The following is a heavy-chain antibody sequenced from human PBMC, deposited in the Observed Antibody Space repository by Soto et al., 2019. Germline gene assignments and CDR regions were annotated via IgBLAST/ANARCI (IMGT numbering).Heavy chain of an antibody. V-gene: IGHV3-30*18. CDR3: AKQVGDYGDY. CDR2: ISYDGSNK. Sequence: QVQLVESGGGVVQPGRSLRLSCAASGFTFSSYGMHWVRQAPGKGLEWVAVISYDGSNKYYADSVKGRFTISRDNSKNTLYLQMNSLRAEDTAVYYCAKQVGDYGDYWGQGTLVTVSS. J-gene: IGHJ4*02. D-gene: IGHD3-10*01. CDR1: GFTFSSYG.